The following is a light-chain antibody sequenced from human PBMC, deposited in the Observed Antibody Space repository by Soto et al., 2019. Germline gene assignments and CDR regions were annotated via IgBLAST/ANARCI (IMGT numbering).Light chain of an antibody. CDR2: RNN. V-gene: IGLV1-47*01. CDR1: SSNIGSNY. J-gene: IGLJ2*01. Sequence: QSVLTQPPSASGAPGQRVTISCSGSSSNIGSNYVYWYQQLPGTAPKLLIYRNNQRRSGVPDRFSGSKSGTSVSLAISGLRSADEANYYCAAWDDSLRAVLFGGGTKLTVL. CDR3: AAWDDSLRAVL.